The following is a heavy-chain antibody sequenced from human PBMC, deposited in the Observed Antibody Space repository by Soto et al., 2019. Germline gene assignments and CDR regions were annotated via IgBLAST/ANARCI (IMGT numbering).Heavy chain of an antibody. CDR2: INQSGTT. J-gene: IGHJ6*02. CDR1: GESFRAYY. CDR3: ARDIITVIGGEIYYYFGMDV. D-gene: IGHD3-10*01. V-gene: IGHV4-34*01. Sequence: PPETLSLTCAFNGESFRAYYWNWLRLPPGKGLEWIGKINQSGTTHYNPSLKRRINISIDTSKNQFSLNLTSVTAADTATYYCARDIITVIGGEIYYYFGMDVWGQGTTVTVSS.